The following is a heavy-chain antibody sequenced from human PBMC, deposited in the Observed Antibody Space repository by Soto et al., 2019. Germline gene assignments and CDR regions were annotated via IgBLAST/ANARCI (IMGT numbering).Heavy chain of an antibody. Sequence: EVQLVESGGGLVKPGGSLRLSCAASGFTFSSYSMNWVRQAPGKGLEWVSSISSSSSYIYYADSVKGRFTISRDNAKNSLYLQMNSLRAEDTAVYYCARDSLPCNWFDPWGQGTLVTVSS. CDR3: ARDSLPCNWFDP. CDR1: GFTFSSYS. V-gene: IGHV3-21*01. CDR2: ISSSSSYI. J-gene: IGHJ5*02.